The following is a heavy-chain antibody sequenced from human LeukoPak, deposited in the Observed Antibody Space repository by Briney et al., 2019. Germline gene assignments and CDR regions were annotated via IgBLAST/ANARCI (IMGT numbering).Heavy chain of an antibody. CDR3: ARERMGATWEAFDI. Sequence: PSETLSLTCTVSGGSISSYYWSWIRQPAGKGLEWIGRIYTSGSTNYNPSLKSRVTISVDTSKNQFSLKLSSVTAADTAVYYCARERMGATWEAFDIWGQGTMVTVSS. CDR1: GGSISSYY. D-gene: IGHD1-26*01. CDR2: IYTSGST. J-gene: IGHJ3*02. V-gene: IGHV4-4*07.